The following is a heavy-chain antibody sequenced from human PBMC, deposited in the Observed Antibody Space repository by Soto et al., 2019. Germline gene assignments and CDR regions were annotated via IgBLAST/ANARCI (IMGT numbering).Heavy chain of an antibody. CDR2: ISSSSYI. J-gene: IGHJ4*02. V-gene: IGHV3-21*01. D-gene: IGHD3-22*01. Sequence: EVQLVESGGGLVKPGGSLRLSCAASGFTFSSYSMNWVRQAPGKGLEWVSSISSSSYIYYADSVKGRFTISRDNAKNSLYLQMTSLRAEDTAVYYCARAPYYYDSRGYWAYWGQGTLVTVSS. CDR1: GFTFSSYS. CDR3: ARAPYYYDSRGYWAY.